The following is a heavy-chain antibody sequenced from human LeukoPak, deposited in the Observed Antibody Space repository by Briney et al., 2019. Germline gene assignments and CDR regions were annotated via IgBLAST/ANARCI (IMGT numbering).Heavy chain of an antibody. J-gene: IGHJ5*02. CDR3: ARRVMGNYNWFDP. D-gene: IGHD3-10*01. CDR1: GDSISSYY. V-gene: IGHV4-59*01. Sequence: SETLSLTCSVSGDSISSYYGSWVRQPPGKGLEWIGYIYSRRITNYNTSLKSRATISVDTSKNQFSLKLSSVTAADTAVYYCARRVMGNYNWFDPWGQGTLVTVSS. CDR2: IYSRRIT.